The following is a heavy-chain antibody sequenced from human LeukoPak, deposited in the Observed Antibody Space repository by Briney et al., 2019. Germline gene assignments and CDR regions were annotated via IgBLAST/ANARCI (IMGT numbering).Heavy chain of an antibody. V-gene: IGHV4-39*07. CDR1: GGSISSTPYY. J-gene: IGHJ4*02. Sequence: SETLSLTCTVSGGSISSTPYYWGWIRQPPGKGLEWIGTLFYSGSTYYNPSLKSRVAISVDTANNQFSLRLSSVTAADTAVYYFAKEPTGAKTFDSWGQGTLVSVSS. CDR2: LFYSGST. CDR3: AKEPTGAKTFDS. D-gene: IGHD7-27*01.